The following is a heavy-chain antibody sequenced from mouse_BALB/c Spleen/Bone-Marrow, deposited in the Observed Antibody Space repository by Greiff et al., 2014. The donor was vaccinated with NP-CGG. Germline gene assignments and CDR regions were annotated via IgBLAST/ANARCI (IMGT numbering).Heavy chain of an antibody. CDR2: IDPANGNT. CDR3: AIYYYGSSGFAY. V-gene: IGHV14-3*02. Sequence: DVKLVESGAELVKPGASVKLSCTASGFNIKDTYMHWVKQRPEQGLEWIGRIDPANGNTKYDPKFQGKATITADTSSNTAYLQLSSLTSEDTAAYYCAIYYYGSSGFAYWGQGTLVTVSA. CDR1: GFNIKDTY. D-gene: IGHD1-1*01. J-gene: IGHJ3*01.